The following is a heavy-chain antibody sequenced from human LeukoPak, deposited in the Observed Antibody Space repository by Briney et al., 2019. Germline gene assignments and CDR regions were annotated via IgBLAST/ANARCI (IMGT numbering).Heavy chain of an antibody. CDR1: GFIFDDYG. J-gene: IGHJ3*02. CDR3: TRGWVGELSDI. Sequence: GSLRLSCAASGFIFDDYGMSWVRQAPGKGLEWVSGINWSGDDSGHADSVKGRFTTSRDNAKKSLYLQMNSLRAEDTAFYYCTRGWVGELSDIWGQGTLVTVSS. V-gene: IGHV3-20*04. CDR2: INWSGDDS. D-gene: IGHD3-10*01.